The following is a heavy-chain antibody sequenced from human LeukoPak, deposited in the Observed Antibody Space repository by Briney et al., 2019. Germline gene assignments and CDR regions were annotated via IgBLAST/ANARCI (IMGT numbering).Heavy chain of an antibody. J-gene: IGHJ4*02. Sequence: ASVKVSCKASGGTFSSYAISWVRQAPGQGLEWMGRIIPILVIANYAQKFQGRVTITADKSTSTAYMELSSLRSEDTAVYYCARGPSLGYGSSARGWGQGTLVTVSS. CDR3: ARGPSLGYGSSARG. CDR2: IIPILVIA. CDR1: GGTFSSYA. V-gene: IGHV1-69*04. D-gene: IGHD3-22*01.